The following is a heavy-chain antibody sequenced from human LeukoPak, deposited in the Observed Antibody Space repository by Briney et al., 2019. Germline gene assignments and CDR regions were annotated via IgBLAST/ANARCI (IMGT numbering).Heavy chain of an antibody. CDR3: ASWRNYAYVWGSGYFDY. V-gene: IGHV3-53*01. J-gene: IGHJ4*02. CDR2: IYSGGST. CDR1: GFTFSDYY. Sequence: GGSLRLSCAASGFTFSDYYLSWVSQAQGKGLEWVSVIYSGGSTYYADSVKGRFTISRDNSKNTLYLQMNSLRAEDTAVYYCASWRNYAYVWGSGYFDYWGQGTLVTVSS. D-gene: IGHD3-16*01.